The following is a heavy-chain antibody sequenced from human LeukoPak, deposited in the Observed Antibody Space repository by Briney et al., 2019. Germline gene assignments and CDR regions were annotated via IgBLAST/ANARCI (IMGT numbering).Heavy chain of an antibody. D-gene: IGHD3-10*01. CDR2: IYYSGST. Sequence: SETLSLTCTVSGGSISSSSYYWGWIRQPPGKGLEWIGSIYYSGSTYYNPSLKSRVTISVDTSKNQFSRKLSSVTAADTAVYYCARQVDGSGSYGYYMDVWGKGTTVTISS. CDR3: ARQVDGSGSYGYYMDV. V-gene: IGHV4-39*01. J-gene: IGHJ6*03. CDR1: GGSISSSSYY.